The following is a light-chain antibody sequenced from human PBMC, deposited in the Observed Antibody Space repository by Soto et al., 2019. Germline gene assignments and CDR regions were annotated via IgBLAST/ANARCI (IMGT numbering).Light chain of an antibody. J-gene: IGLJ3*02. CDR1: SGHSIYA. Sequence: QSVLTQSPSASASLGASVKLTCTLTSGHSIYAIAWHQQQPEKGPRFLMKLNNDGSHTKGDGIPDRFSGSSSGAEWYLTISSLQSEDEADYYCQTRATGPWVFGGGTKLTVL. V-gene: IGLV4-69*01. CDR3: QTRATGPWV. CDR2: LNNDGSH.